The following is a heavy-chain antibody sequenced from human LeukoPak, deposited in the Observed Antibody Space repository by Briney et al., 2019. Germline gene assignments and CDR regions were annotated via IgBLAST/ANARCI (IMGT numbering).Heavy chain of an antibody. CDR2: ISYDGNNK. V-gene: IGHV3-30*18. D-gene: IGHD2-2*01. J-gene: IGHJ4*02. Sequence: GGSLRLSCAASGFTFSSYGMHWVRQAPGKGLEWVAIISYDGNNKHYADSLKGRFTISRDNSNNTLFLQMNSLGAEDTAVYYCAKAYGYCSSTSCSHEEFDYWGQGTLVTVSS. CDR1: GFTFSSYG. CDR3: AKAYGYCSSTSCSHEEFDY.